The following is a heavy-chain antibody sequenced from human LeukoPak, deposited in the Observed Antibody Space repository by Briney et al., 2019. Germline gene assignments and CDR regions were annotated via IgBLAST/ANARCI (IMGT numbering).Heavy chain of an antibody. Sequence: GGSLRLSCAASGFTFSSYAMSWVRQAPGQGLEWVSAISGSGGSTYYADSVKGRFTISRDNSKNTLYLQMNSLRAEDTAVYYCAKDPPSNYYDSSGYLDYWGQGTLVTVSS. CDR2: ISGSGGST. CDR1: GFTFSSYA. V-gene: IGHV3-23*01. CDR3: AKDPPSNYYDSSGYLDY. D-gene: IGHD3-22*01. J-gene: IGHJ4*02.